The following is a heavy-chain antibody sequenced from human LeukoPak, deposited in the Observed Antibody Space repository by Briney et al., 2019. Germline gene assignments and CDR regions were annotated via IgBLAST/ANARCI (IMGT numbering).Heavy chain of an antibody. CDR1: GGSISSXXXX. D-gene: IGHD5-12*01. V-gene: IGHV4-31*03. CDR3: ARSTGGSGYSLDY. CDR2: XXXXXXX. J-gene: IGHJ4*02. Sequence: LTCTVSGGSISSXXXXXSWIRQHXXXXXXXIGYXXXXXXXXYNXXXXXXXXXXVDTSKNQFSLXLSSVTXXXTAVYYCARSTGGSGYSLDYWGQGTLVTVSS.